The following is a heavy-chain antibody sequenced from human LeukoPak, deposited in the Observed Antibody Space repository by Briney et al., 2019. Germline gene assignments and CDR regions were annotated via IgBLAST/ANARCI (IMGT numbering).Heavy chain of an antibody. V-gene: IGHV1-8*01. D-gene: IGHD3-10*01. CDR1: GYTFTSYD. J-gene: IGHJ6*03. Sequence: ASVKVSCKASGYTFTSYDINWVRQAPGQGLEWMGWMNPNSGNTGYAQKFQGRVTMTRNTSISTAYMELSSLRSEDTAVYYCARGKGRITMVRGVISYYYMDVWGKGTTVTVSS. CDR2: MNPNSGNT. CDR3: ARGKGRITMVRGVISYYYMDV.